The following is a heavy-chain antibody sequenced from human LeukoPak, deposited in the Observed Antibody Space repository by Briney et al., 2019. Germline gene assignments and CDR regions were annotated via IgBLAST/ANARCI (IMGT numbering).Heavy chain of an antibody. CDR3: AEARGQWLVQQEFDY. CDR1: GFTFSSYA. J-gene: IGHJ4*02. CDR2: ISGSGGST. Sequence: PGGSLRLSCAASGFTFSSYAMSWVRQAPGKGLEWVSAISGSGGSTYYADSVKGRFTISRDNSKNTLYLQMNSLRAEDTAAYYCAEARGQWLVQQEFDYWGQGTLVTVSS. V-gene: IGHV3-23*01. D-gene: IGHD6-19*01.